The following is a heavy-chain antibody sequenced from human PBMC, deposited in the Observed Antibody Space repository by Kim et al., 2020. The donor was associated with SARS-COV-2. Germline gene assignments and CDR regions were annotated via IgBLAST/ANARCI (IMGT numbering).Heavy chain of an antibody. Sequence: GGSLRLSCAASGFTFSDSPIHWVRQASGKGLEWVGRIRSKVYSYATSYAASGKVRFTISRDDSESTAYLQMNSLKTEDTSVYYCTRITGTTLPVWDDFDV. J-gene: IGHJ3*01. CDR3: TRITGTTLPVWDDFDV. D-gene: IGHD1-1*01. CDR2: IRSKVYSYAT. V-gene: IGHV3-73*01. CDR1: GFTFSDSP.